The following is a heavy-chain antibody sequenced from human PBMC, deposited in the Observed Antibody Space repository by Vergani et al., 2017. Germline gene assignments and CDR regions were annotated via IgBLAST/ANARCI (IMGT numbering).Heavy chain of an antibody. V-gene: IGHV3-30-3*01. D-gene: IGHD4-17*01. CDR1: GFTFSSYA. J-gene: IGHJ6*03. CDR2: ISYDGSNK. CDR3: AITVTTRSYYMDV. Sequence: QMQLVESGGGVVQPGRSLRLSCAASGFTFSSYAMHWVRQAPGKGLEWVAVISYDGSNKYYADSVKGRFTISRDNSKNTLYLQMNSLRAEDTAVYYCAITVTTRSYYMDVWGKGTTVTVSS.